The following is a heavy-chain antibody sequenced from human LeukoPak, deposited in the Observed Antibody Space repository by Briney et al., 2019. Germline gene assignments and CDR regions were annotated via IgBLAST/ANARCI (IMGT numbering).Heavy chain of an antibody. J-gene: IGHJ5*02. CDR1: GFTFDDYA. D-gene: IGHD2-2*01. CDR2: ISWNSGSI. Sequence: PGGSLRLSCAASGFTFDDYAMHWVRQAPGKGLEWVSGISWNSGSIGYVDSVKGRFTISRDNAENSLYLQMNSLRAEDTALYYCAKGRDKYQLLSKNWFDPWGQGTLVTVSS. V-gene: IGHV3-9*01. CDR3: AKGRDKYQLLSKNWFDP.